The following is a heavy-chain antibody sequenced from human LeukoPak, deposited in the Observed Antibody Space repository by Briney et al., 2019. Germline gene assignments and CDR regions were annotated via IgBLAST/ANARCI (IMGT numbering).Heavy chain of an antibody. CDR1: GGSISSSSYY. D-gene: IGHD3-10*01. CDR2: IYYSGST. V-gene: IGHV4-39*01. J-gene: IGHJ4*02. CDR3: ARHRGSGSYSTVDY. Sequence: SETLSLTCTVSGGSISSSSYYWGWIRQPPGKGLEWIGSIYYSGSTYYNPSLKSRVTISVDTSKNQFSLKLSSVTAADTAVYYCARHRGSGSYSTVDYWGQGTLVTVSS.